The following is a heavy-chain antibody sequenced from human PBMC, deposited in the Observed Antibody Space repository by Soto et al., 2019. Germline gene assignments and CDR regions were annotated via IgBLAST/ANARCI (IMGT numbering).Heavy chain of an antibody. CDR1: GYTFTSYG. J-gene: IGHJ5*02. CDR2: ISAYNGNT. Sequence: QVQLVQSGAEVKKPGASVKVSCKASGYTFTSYGISWVRQAPGQGLEWMGWISAYNGNTNYAQKLQGRGTMTTDTSTSTAYMELRRLRSDDTAVYYCARDTVYGDYVTYNWFDPWGQGTLVTVSS. CDR3: ARDTVYGDYVTYNWFDP. D-gene: IGHD4-17*01. V-gene: IGHV1-18*01.